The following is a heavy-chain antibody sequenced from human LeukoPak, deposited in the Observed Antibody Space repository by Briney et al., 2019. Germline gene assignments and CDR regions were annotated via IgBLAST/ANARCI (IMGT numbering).Heavy chain of an antibody. Sequence: GGSLRLSCAASGFTFSSYSMNWVRQAPGKGLEWVSSISSSSSYIYYADSVKGRFTISRDNAKNSLYLQMSSLRAEDTAVYYCAGDRGSSGWYYCDFWGQGTLVSVSS. CDR2: ISSSSSYI. D-gene: IGHD6-19*01. J-gene: IGHJ4*02. V-gene: IGHV3-21*01. CDR1: GFTFSSYS. CDR3: AGDRGSSGWYYCDF.